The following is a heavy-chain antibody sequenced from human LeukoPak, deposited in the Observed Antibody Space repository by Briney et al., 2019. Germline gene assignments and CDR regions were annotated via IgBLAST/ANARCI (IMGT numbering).Heavy chain of an antibody. CDR2: IYYSGST. V-gene: IGHV4-59*01. CDR1: GDSISGFY. J-gene: IGHJ4*02. D-gene: IGHD3-9*01. CDR3: ARGGYFDPYYFDY. Sequence: SETLSLTCTVSGDSISGFYWSWIRQPPGKGLEWIGHIYYSGSTHYNPSLKSRVTISVDTSKNQFSLKLSSVTAADTAVYYCARGGYFDPYYFDYWGQGTLVTVSS.